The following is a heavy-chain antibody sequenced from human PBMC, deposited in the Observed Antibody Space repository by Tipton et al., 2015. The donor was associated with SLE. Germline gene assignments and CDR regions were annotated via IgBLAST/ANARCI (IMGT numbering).Heavy chain of an antibody. V-gene: IGHV4-34*01. D-gene: IGHD6-13*01. CDR2: INHSGST. CDR3: ATLTYIAAAGDDAFDI. Sequence: TLSLTCAVYGGSFSGYYWSWIRQPPGKGLEWIGEINHSGSTNYNPSLTSRVTISVDTSKNQFSLKLSSVTAADTAVYYCATLTYIAAAGDDAFDIWGQGTMVTVSS. J-gene: IGHJ3*02. CDR1: GGSFSGYY.